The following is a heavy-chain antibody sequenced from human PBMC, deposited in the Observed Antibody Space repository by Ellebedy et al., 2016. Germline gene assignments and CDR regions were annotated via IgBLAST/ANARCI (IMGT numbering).Heavy chain of an antibody. CDR1: GYTFTSYG. Sequence: ASVKVSCKASGYTFTSYGISWVRQAPGQGLEWMGWISAYNGNTNYAQKLQGRVTMTTDTSTSTAYMELRSLRSDDTAVYYCARSPLVGQLGVYWYFDLWGRGTLVTVSS. J-gene: IGHJ2*01. CDR3: ARSPLVGQLGVYWYFDL. CDR2: ISAYNGNT. V-gene: IGHV1-18*01. D-gene: IGHD6-6*01.